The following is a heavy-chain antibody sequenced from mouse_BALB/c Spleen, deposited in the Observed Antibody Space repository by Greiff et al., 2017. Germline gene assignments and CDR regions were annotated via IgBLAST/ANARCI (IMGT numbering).Heavy chain of an antibody. V-gene: IGHV7-3*02. Sequence: DVQLVESGGGLVQPGGSLRLSCATSGFTFTDYYMSWVRQPPGKALEWLGFIRNKANGYTTEYSASVKGRFTISRDNSQSILYLQMNTLRAEDSATYYCARDEWFADWGQGTLVTVSA. J-gene: IGHJ3*01. CDR3: ARDEWFAD. CDR1: GFTFTDYY. CDR2: IRNKANGYTT.